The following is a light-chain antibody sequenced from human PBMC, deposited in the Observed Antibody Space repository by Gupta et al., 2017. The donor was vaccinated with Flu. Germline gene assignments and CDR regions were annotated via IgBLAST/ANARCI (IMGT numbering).Light chain of an antibody. V-gene: IGKV1-39*01. Sequence: DIQMTHATSSLSASVGDRVTITCRASQSISSYLNWYQQKPGKAPKLLIYAASSLQSGVPSRFSGSGSGTDFTLTISRLQPEDFATYYCQQSDSTPGTFGQGTKVEIK. CDR2: AAS. J-gene: IGKJ1*01. CDR1: QSISSY. CDR3: QQSDSTPGT.